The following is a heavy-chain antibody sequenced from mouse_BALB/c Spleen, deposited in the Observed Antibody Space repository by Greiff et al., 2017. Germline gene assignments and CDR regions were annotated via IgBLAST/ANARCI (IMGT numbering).Heavy chain of an antibody. D-gene: IGHD2-3*01. CDR2: INPSNGRT. J-gene: IGHJ3*01. CDR3: ASMTPFAY. Sequence: VQLQQPGAELVKPGASVKLSCKASGYTFTSYWMHWVKQRPGQGLEWIGEINPSNGRTNYNEKFKSKATLTVDKSSSTAYMQLSSLTSEDSAVYYCASMTPFAYWGQGTLVTVSA. CDR1: GYTFTSYW. V-gene: IGHV1S81*02.